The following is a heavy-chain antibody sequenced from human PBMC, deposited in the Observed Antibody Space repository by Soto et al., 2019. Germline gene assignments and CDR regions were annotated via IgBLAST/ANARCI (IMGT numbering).Heavy chain of an antibody. J-gene: IGHJ4*02. Sequence: VQLVQSGAEVKKPGASVTISCKASGYTFYTYYIHWVRQAPGQGLEWMGIINPSGGTTDYAQKFKGRVTVTRDTSASTVFMYLSGLRSADTAVYFWAGGDGDTTMLFDYWGQGTLVTVSS. CDR2: INPSGGTT. CDR3: AGGDGDTTMLFDY. V-gene: IGHV1-46*02. D-gene: IGHD5-18*01. CDR1: GYTFYTYY.